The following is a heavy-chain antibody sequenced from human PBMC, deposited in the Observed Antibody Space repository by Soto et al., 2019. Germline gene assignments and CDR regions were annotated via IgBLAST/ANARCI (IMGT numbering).Heavy chain of an antibody. J-gene: IGHJ5*02. Sequence: EEQLAESGGGLVQPGGSLRLSCAGSGSSFNDHYIDWVRQAPGKGLEWIGQIRNKDRGYTTEYAASVRGRFTISRDDSSNSLYLHMTSLKSEDTAGYYCSDLGTWFVPGGQGTLVTVSS. CDR1: GSSFNDHY. V-gene: IGHV3-72*01. CDR2: IRNKDRGYTT. CDR3: SDLGTWFVP.